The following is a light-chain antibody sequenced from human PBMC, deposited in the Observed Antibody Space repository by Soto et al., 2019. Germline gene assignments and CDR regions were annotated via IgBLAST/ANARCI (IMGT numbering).Light chain of an antibody. CDR1: QGIGNW. Sequence: DIQMTQSPSSVSASVGDRVTITCRASQGIGNWLAWYQQKPGKAPKVLIYKASTLQSGVPSRFSGSGSGTDFTLTISSLQPEDFATYYCQQAHSLFTFGPGTRVDI. CDR2: KAS. J-gene: IGKJ3*01. CDR3: QQAHSLFT. V-gene: IGKV1-12*01.